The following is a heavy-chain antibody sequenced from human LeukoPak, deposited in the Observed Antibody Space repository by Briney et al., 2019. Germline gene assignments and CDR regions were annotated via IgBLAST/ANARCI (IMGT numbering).Heavy chain of an antibody. CDR2: IYSDGST. D-gene: IGHD3-10*02. V-gene: IGHV3-53*01. J-gene: IGHJ4*02. Sequence: GGSLRLSYAAAGFIVLSKYMTSVRQAPGKGLEWVSVIYSDGSTFYADSVKGRFTISRDTSKNTPYLHMNNLRADDTAVYYCARDPHVSYWGQGALVTVSS. CDR3: ARDPHVSY. CDR1: GFIVLSKY.